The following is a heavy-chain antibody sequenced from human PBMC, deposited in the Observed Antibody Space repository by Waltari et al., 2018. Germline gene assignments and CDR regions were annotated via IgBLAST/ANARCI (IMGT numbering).Heavy chain of an antibody. CDR2: IYHSGST. CDR1: GYSISSGYY. CDR3: ARRMAAAGTIWFDP. D-gene: IGHD6-13*01. J-gene: IGHJ5*02. V-gene: IGHV4-38-2*01. Sequence: QVQLQQWGAGLVKPSETLSLTCAVSGYSISSGYYWGWIRQPPGKGLEWIGSIYHSGSTDYNPSLKSRVTISVDTSKNQFSLKLSSVTAADTAVYYCARRMAAAGTIWFDPWGQGTLVTVSS.